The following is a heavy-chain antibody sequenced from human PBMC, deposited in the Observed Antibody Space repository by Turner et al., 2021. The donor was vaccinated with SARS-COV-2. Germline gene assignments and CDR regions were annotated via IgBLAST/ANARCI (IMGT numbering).Heavy chain of an antibody. CDR3: ARHWEVAAAAYLARFDP. CDR1: VCSITSSSYY. Sequence: QLQLQESGPGLVKPSETLSLTCTVSVCSITSSSYYWGWIRQPPGKGLEWIGSIYYSGSTYYNPSHKSRVTISVDTSKNQFSLKLTSVTAADTAVYFCARHWEVAAAAYLARFDPWGQGTLVTVSS. V-gene: IGHV4-39*01. D-gene: IGHD6-13*01. CDR2: IYYSGST. J-gene: IGHJ5*02.